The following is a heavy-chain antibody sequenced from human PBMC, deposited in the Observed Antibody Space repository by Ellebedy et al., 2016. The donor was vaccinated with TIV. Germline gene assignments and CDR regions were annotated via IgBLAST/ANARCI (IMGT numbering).Heavy chain of an antibody. Sequence: KFQGRVTITRDTSASTAYMELSSLRSEDTAVYYCARTSSSYGGRLAYWGQGTLVTVSS. D-gene: IGHD4-23*01. V-gene: IGHV1-3*01. CDR3: ARTSSSYGGRLAY. J-gene: IGHJ4*02.